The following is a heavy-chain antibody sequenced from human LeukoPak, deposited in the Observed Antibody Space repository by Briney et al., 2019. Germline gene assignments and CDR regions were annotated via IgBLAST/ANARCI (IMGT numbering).Heavy chain of an antibody. J-gene: IGHJ3*02. V-gene: IGHV5-51*01. CDR1: GYSFTSYW. CDR2: IYPGDSDT. CDR3: ARASSSWYQVDDAFDI. D-gene: IGHD6-13*01. Sequence: GESLKISCKGSGYSFTSYWIGWVRQKPGKGLEWMGIIYPGDSDTRYSPSFQGQVTISADKSISTAYLQWSSLKASDTAMYYCARASSSWYQVDDAFDIWGQGTMVTVSS.